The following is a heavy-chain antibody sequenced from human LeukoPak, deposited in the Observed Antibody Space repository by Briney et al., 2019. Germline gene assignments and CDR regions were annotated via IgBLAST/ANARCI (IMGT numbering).Heavy chain of an antibody. V-gene: IGHV3-43*02. D-gene: IGHD2-2*01. Sequence: PGGSLRLSCAASGFNFHDFAMHWVRQVPGQGPDWVSLISWDGVTTYYSDSVKDRFTISRDNNKNLLFLQMNSLRVEDSAIYYCAKGNNTISFNFDYWGRGSLVTVSS. CDR3: AKGNNTISFNFDY. J-gene: IGHJ4*02. CDR1: GFNFHDFA. CDR2: ISWDGVTT.